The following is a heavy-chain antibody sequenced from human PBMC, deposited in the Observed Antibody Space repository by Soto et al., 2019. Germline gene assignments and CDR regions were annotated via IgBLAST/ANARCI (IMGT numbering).Heavy chain of an antibody. Sequence: GGFLRLSCTASGFTFGDYAMSWFRQAPGKGLEWVGFIRSKAYGGTTEYASSVKGRFTISRDDSKTMAYLQMNSLKTEDTAVYYCTRVPGDFWSGYRNFYYYMDVWGKGTTVTVSS. D-gene: IGHD3-3*01. V-gene: IGHV3-49*03. CDR2: IRSKAYGGTT. CDR3: TRVPGDFWSGYRNFYYYMDV. J-gene: IGHJ6*03. CDR1: GFTFGDYA.